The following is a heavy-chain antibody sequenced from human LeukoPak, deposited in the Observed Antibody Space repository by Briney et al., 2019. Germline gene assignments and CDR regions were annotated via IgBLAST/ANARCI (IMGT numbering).Heavy chain of an antibody. J-gene: IGHJ5*02. Sequence: ASVKVSCKASGYTFTSYDINWVRQATGQGLEWMGWMNPNSGGTNYAQKFQGWVTMTRDTSISTAYMELSRLRSDDTAVYYCARGTGYYYDNWFDPWGQGTLVTVSS. CDR2: MNPNSGGT. CDR3: ARGTGYYYDNWFDP. CDR1: GYTFTSYD. D-gene: IGHD3-22*01. V-gene: IGHV1-2*04.